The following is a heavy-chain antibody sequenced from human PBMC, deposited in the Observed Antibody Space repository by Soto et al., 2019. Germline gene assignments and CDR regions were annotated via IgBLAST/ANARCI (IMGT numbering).Heavy chain of an antibody. J-gene: IGHJ4*02. CDR2: IYYSGST. CDR1: GGSISGGDYY. CDR3: ARGPSRVCGSTSCYVFH. D-gene: IGHD2-2*01. V-gene: IGHV4-30-4*01. Sequence: SETLSLTCTVSGGSISGGDYYWSWIRQPPGKGLEWIGYIYYSGSTYYNPSLQSRVTISVDRSKNQYSLELSSLTAADTAVYFCARGPSRVCGSTSCYVFHWGQGTRVTVSS.